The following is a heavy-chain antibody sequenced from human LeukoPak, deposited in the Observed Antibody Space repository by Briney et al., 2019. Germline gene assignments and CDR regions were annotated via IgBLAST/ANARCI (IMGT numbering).Heavy chain of an antibody. J-gene: IGHJ4*02. Sequence: SETLSLTCTVSGGSISSGSYYWSWIRQPAGKGLEWIGRIYTSGSTNYNPSLKSRATISVDTSKNQFSLKLSSVTAADTAVYYCARDLIGPYYFDYWGQGTLVTVSS. CDR2: IYTSGST. CDR1: GGSISSGSYY. V-gene: IGHV4-61*02. CDR3: ARDLIGPYYFDY.